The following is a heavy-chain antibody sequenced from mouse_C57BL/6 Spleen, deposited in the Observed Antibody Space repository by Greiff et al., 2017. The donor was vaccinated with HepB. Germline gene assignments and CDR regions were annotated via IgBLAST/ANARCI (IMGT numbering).Heavy chain of an antibody. CDR1: GYTFTSYW. Sequence: VQLQQPGAELVRPGSSVKLSCKASGYTFTSYWMHWVKQRPIQGLEWIGNIDPSDSETHYNQKFKDKATLTVDKSSSTAYMQLSSLSSEDSAVYYCARRDYYGSGWYFDVWGTGTTVTVSS. CDR2: IDPSDSET. D-gene: IGHD1-1*01. CDR3: ARRDYYGSGWYFDV. J-gene: IGHJ1*03. V-gene: IGHV1-52*01.